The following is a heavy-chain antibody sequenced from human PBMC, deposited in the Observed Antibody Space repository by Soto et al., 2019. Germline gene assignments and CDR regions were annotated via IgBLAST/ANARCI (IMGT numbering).Heavy chain of an antibody. CDR3: ARFVRSCSGTTCYTRADV. CDR1: GGSITSYH. Sequence: SETLSLTCVVSGGSITSYHWSWIRQFPGKGLEWIAYTAYTGSTNYNPSLKSRVTMSVDTSKNQFSLKLRSVIVADTAVYHCARFVRSCSGTTCYTRADVWGQGTTVTVSS. J-gene: IGHJ6*02. V-gene: IGHV4-59*01. CDR2: TAYTGST. D-gene: IGHD2-2*02.